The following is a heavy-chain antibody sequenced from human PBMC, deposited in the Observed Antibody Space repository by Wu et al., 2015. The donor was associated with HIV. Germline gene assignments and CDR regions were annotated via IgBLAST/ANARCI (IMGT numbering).Heavy chain of an antibody. D-gene: IGHD2-15*01. CDR2: IIPMFKTP. V-gene: IGHV1-69*12. J-gene: IGHJ3*01. CDR1: GGIFSNFG. CDR3: ARGLGGRFYGSDGSFQGAFDL. Sequence: QVQLVQSGAEMKKPGSSMKVSCKASGGIFSNFGVSWLRQAPGQGPEWIGGIIPMFKTPNYARDFRGRATITADESTSSVYLELRGLRFGDTAVYYCARGLGGRFYGSDGSFQGAFDLWGQGTKVTVSS.